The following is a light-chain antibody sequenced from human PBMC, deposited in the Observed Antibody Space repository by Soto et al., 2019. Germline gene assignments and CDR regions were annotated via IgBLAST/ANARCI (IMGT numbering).Light chain of an antibody. Sequence: QPVLTQSPSASASLGASVKLTCTLSSGHSSYAIAWHQQRPEKGPRYLMKLNSDGSHSKGDGIPDRFSGSSSGAERYLTISGLQSEDEADSQCQTWGTGIQVFGGGTKLTVL. V-gene: IGLV4-69*01. CDR2: LNSDGSH. CDR1: SGHSSYA. J-gene: IGLJ2*01. CDR3: QTWGTGIQV.